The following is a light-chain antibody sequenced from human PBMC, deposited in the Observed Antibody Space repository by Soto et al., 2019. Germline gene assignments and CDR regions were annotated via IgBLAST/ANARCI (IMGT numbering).Light chain of an antibody. CDR2: EVS. CDR1: SSDVGAYSY. CDR3: SSYTISSTLV. J-gene: IGLJ1*01. V-gene: IGLV2-14*01. Sequence: QSVLTQPASVSGSPGQSITISCTGTSSDVGAYSYVSWYQQHPGKAPKLMIYEVSNRPSGVSSRFSGSKSGNTASLAISGLQAEDEADYYCSSYTISSTLVFGTGTKVTVL.